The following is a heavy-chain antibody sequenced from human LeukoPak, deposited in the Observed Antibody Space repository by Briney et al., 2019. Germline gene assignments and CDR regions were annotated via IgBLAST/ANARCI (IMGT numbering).Heavy chain of an antibody. J-gene: IGHJ4*02. Sequence: PGGSLRLSCAASGFTFSSYGMHWVRQAPGKGLEWMAFIRYDGSNKYYADSVKGRFTISRDNSKNTVYLQLNSLRAEDTAVYYCARGGLFKYFFDYWGQGTPVTVSS. CDR3: ARGGLFKYFFDY. D-gene: IGHD2-15*01. CDR2: IRYDGSNK. V-gene: IGHV3-30*02. CDR1: GFTFSSYG.